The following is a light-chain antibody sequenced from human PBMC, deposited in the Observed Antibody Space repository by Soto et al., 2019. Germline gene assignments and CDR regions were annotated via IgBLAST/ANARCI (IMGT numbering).Light chain of an antibody. CDR2: GAS. CDR3: HQYNNWWT. J-gene: IGKJ1*01. Sequence: EIVITQSPATLSVSPGERTTLSCRASQTVSTSLAWYQQKPGRAPRLLIYGASTRASGVPARFSGSGSGTEFTLTISSLQSEDSAVYYCHQYNNWWTFGQGTKVDIK. CDR1: QTVSTS. V-gene: IGKV3-15*01.